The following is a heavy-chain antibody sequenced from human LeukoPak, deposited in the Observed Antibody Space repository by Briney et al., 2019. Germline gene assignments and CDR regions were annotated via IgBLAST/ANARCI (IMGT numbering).Heavy chain of an antibody. J-gene: IGHJ4*02. Sequence: SETLSLTCTVSVGAISNDNYYWGWIRQPPGKGLEWIAGINYSGTTYYNPSLNSRVSISVDTSKTQLSLRLSSVTAADTAVYYCARLSDYWGQGILVTVSS. V-gene: IGHV4-39*01. CDR2: INYSGTT. CDR3: ARLSDY. CDR1: VGAISNDNYY.